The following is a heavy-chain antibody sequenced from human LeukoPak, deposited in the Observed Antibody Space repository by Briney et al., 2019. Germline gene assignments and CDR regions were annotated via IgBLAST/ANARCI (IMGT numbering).Heavy chain of an antibody. CDR1: GGSFGGYY. V-gene: IGHV4-34*01. J-gene: IGHJ4*02. Sequence: SETLSLTCAVYGGSFGGYYWSWIRQPPGKGLEWIGEINHSGSTNYNPSLKSRVTISVDTSKNQFSLKLSSVTAADTAVYYCAREEVWGIAVAGTYYFDYWGQGTLVTVSS. D-gene: IGHD6-19*01. CDR3: AREEVWGIAVAGTYYFDY. CDR2: INHSGST.